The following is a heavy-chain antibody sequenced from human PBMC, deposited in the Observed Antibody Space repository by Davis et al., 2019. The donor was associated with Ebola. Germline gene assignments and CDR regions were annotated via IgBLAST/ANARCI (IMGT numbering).Heavy chain of an antibody. CDR3: ARVPIVATIRADY. CDR2: ISSSSSTI. J-gene: IGHJ4*02. D-gene: IGHD5-12*01. CDR1: GFTFSYYY. V-gene: IGHV3-11*04. Sequence: GESLKISCAASGFTFSYYYMSWIRQAPGKGLEWVSYISSSSSTIYYADSVKGRFTISRDNAKNSLYLQMNSLRDEDTAVYYCARVPIVATIRADYWGQGTLVTVSS.